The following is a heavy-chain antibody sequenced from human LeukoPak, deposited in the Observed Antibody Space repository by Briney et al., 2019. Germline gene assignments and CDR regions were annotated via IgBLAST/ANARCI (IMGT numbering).Heavy chain of an antibody. CDR2: IFYSGST. J-gene: IGHJ4*02. CDR3: ARTPIPQYSSDWYTSYYFDY. D-gene: IGHD6-19*01. Sequence: KASETLSLTCTVSGGSISSSSYYWGWIRQPPGKGLEWIGSIFYSGSTFYNPSLKSRVTMSVDTSKNQFSLRLSSVTAADTAVYYCARTPIPQYSSDWYTSYYFDYWGQGTLVTVSS. V-gene: IGHV4-39*01. CDR1: GGSISSSSYY.